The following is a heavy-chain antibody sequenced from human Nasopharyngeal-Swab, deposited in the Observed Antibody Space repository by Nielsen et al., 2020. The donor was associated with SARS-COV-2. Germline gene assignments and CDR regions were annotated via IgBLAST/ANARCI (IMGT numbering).Heavy chain of an antibody. V-gene: IGHV3-73*01. CDR1: GFTFSGSA. D-gene: IGHD2-15*01. Sequence: GESLKISCAASGFTFSGSAMHWVRQASGKGLEWVGRIRSKANSYATAYAASVKGRFTISRDDSKNTAYLQMNSLKTEDTAVYYCTRHVDIDYYYGMDVWGQGTTVTVSS. CDR2: IRSKANSYAT. CDR3: TRHVDIDYYYGMDV. J-gene: IGHJ6*02.